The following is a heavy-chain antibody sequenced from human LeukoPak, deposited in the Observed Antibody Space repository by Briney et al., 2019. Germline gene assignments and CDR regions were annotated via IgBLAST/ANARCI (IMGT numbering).Heavy chain of an antibody. CDR3: ARVSYGSGGQFVDY. CDR2: MNPNSGNT. D-gene: IGHD3-10*01. J-gene: IGHJ4*02. CDR1: GYTFTSYD. V-gene: IGHV1-8*01. Sequence: ASVKVSCKASGYTFTSYDINWVRQATGQGLEWMGWMNPNSGNTGYAQKFQGRVTMTRNTSISTAYMELSSLRSEDTAVYYCARVSYGSGGQFVDYWGQGTLVTVSS.